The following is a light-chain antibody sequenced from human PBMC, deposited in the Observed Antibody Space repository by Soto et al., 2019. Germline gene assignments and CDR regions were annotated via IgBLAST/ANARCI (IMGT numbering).Light chain of an antibody. CDR2: GAS. CDR3: QQYGSSPRT. CDR1: QSVSSSY. Sequence: EIVLTQSPGTLSLSPGERATLSCRASQSVSSSYLAWYQQKPGQAPRLLIYGASSRATGIPDRFSGSGSGTVFTLTISRLDPEDFAVYYCQQYGSSPRTFGQGTKLEIK. V-gene: IGKV3-20*01. J-gene: IGKJ2*01.